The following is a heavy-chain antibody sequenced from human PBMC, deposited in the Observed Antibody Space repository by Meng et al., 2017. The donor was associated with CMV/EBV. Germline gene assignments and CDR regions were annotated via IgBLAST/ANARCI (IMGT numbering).Heavy chain of an antibody. Sequence: GESLKISCAASGFTFSSDGMNWVRQAPGKGLEWVAFIRYDGSNKYYEDSVKGRFTISRDNSKNTLYLQMNSLRAEDTAVYYCANARGIQLWSYYFDYWGQGTLVTVSS. CDR1: GFTFSSDG. J-gene: IGHJ4*02. CDR3: ANARGIQLWSYYFDY. D-gene: IGHD5-18*01. V-gene: IGHV3-30*02. CDR2: IRYDGSNK.